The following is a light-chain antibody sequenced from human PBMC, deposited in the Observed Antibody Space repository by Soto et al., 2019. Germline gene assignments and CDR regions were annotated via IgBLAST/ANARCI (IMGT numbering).Light chain of an antibody. V-gene: IGKV3-20*01. J-gene: IGKJ2*01. CDR2: GTS. Sequence: DIVLRQSPGTLSLSPGERATVSCRASQSVPSSSLAWYQQKPGQGPRLLIYGTSRRATGIPDRFSGSGSGTDFTLTISRLEPEDSAVYFCQQYGNSPTFGQGTKLQIK. CDR1: QSVPSSS. CDR3: QQYGNSPT.